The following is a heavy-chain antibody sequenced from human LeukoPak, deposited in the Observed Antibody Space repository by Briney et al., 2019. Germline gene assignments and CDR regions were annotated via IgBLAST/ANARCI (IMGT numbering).Heavy chain of an antibody. V-gene: IGHV4-39*07. CDR1: GGSISSSSYY. J-gene: IGHJ3*01. D-gene: IGHD3-10*01. Sequence: SETLSLTCTVSGGSISSSSYYWGWIRQPPGKGLEWIGSIYYSGSTYYNPSLKSRVTISVDTSKNQFSLKLSSVTAADTAVYYCARDLGKEGSDYGSGSSWGQGTMVTVSS. CDR2: IYYSGST. CDR3: ARDLGKEGSDYGSGSS.